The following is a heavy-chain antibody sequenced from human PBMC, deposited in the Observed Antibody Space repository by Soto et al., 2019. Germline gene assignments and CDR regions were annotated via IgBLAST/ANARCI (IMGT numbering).Heavy chain of an antibody. D-gene: IGHD4-17*01. CDR2: MHPNSGNT. V-gene: IGHV1-8*01. J-gene: IGHJ4*02. CDR1: GYTFTSYD. CDR3: AKRTLRWYREAPHAAEFDY. Sequence: QVQLVQSGAEVKKPGASVKVSCKASGYTFTSYDINWVRQATGQGLEWMGWMHPNSGNTGYAQKFQGRVTMPRNTSRSTAYRGLGSLRSEDTAVYYCAKRTLRWYREAPHAAEFDYWGQGTLVTVSS.